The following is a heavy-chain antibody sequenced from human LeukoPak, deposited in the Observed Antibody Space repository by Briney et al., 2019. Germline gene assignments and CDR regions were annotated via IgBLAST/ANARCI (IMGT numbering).Heavy chain of an antibody. CDR1: GFIFSDFD. D-gene: IGHD3-3*01. J-gene: IGHJ3*02. Sequence: GGSLRPSCVASGFIFSDFDMHWARQAPGKGLEWVAAMRNDGSQIYYAESVKGRFTISRDNSKNTLYVEMNSLRVEDTAMYYCAKDIGRRIFGVAYDAFHIWGQGTMVAVSS. CDR2: MRNDGSQI. CDR3: AKDIGRRIFGVAYDAFHI. V-gene: IGHV3-30*02.